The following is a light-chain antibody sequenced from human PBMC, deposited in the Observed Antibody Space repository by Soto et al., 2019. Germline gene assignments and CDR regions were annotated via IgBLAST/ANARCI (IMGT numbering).Light chain of an antibody. CDR3: QHGYSIVSFT. Sequence: DIQMTQSPSSLSASVGDRVTITCRASQSISNYLNWYQQKPGKAPKLLIYGASTLQSGVPSRFSGIGSRTDYTLTISSLQPEDCATYYCQHGYSIVSFTFGPGTKVDIK. CDR2: GAS. CDR1: QSISNY. V-gene: IGKV1-39*01. J-gene: IGKJ3*01.